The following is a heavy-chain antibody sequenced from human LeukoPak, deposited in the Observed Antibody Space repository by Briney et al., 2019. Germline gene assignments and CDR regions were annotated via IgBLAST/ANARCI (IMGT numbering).Heavy chain of an antibody. Sequence: PGGSLRLSCATSGFSFSSHAMTWVRQAPGKGLERLSAISISGDDTYYADSVKGRFTISRDNSKNTLYLQMNSLSADDTAMYYCANEIRPNDYWGQGTLVTVSS. D-gene: IGHD4-17*01. J-gene: IGHJ4*02. CDR2: ISISGDDT. CDR1: GFSFSSHA. V-gene: IGHV3-23*01. CDR3: ANEIRPNDY.